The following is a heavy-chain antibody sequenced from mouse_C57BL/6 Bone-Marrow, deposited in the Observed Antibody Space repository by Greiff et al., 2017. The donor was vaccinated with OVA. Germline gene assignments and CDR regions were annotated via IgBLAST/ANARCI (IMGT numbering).Heavy chain of an antibody. Sequence: QVQLQQSGAELVRPGASVTLSCKASGYTFTDYEMHWVKQTPVHGLEWIGAIDPETGGTAYNQKFKGKAILTADKSSSTAYMELRSLTSEDSAVYYCTRQLRLRLAWFAYWGQGTLVTVSA. V-gene: IGHV1-15*01. CDR2: IDPETGGT. D-gene: IGHD3-2*02. CDR1: GYTFTDYE. J-gene: IGHJ3*01. CDR3: TRQLRLRLAWFAY.